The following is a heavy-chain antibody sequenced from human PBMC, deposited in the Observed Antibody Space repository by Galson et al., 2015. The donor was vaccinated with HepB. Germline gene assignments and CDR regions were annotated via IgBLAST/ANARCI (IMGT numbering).Heavy chain of an antibody. Sequence: SLRLSCAASGFTFSNAWMNWVRQAPGKGLEWVGRIKSKTDGGTTDYAAPVKGRFTISRDDSKNTLYLQMNSLKTEDTAVYYCTTDLYDYVWGSYGPTLWSPTLDAFDIWGQGTMVTVSS. CDR3: TTDLYDYVWGSYGPTLWSPTLDAFDI. CDR2: IKSKTDGGTT. CDR1: GFTFSNAW. J-gene: IGHJ3*02. D-gene: IGHD3-16*01. V-gene: IGHV3-15*07.